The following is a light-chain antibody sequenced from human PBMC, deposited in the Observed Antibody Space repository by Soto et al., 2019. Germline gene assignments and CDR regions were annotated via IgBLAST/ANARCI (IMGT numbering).Light chain of an antibody. CDR3: APWDDSLNGYV. CDR1: SSNIGNNA. CDR2: YDD. J-gene: IGLJ1*01. Sequence: QSVLTQPPSVSEAPRQRVTISCSGSSSNIGNNAVNWYQQLPGKAPKLLIYYDDLLPSGVSDRFSGSKSGTSASLAISGLQSEDEADYYCAPWDDSLNGYVFGTGTKVTVL. V-gene: IGLV1-36*01.